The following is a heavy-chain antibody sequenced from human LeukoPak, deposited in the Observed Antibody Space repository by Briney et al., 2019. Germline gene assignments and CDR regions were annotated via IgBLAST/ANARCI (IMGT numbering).Heavy chain of an antibody. V-gene: IGHV3-23*01. CDR2: ISGSGGST. J-gene: IGHJ4*02. CDR1: GFTFSSYA. D-gene: IGHD3-9*01. CDR3: AKDSIELRYFDWLSPMDY. Sequence: GGSLRLSCAASGFTFSSYAMSWVRQAPGKGLEWVSAISGSGGSTYYAASVKGRFTISRDNSKNTLYLQMNSLRAEDTAVYYCAKDSIELRYFDWLSPMDYWGQGTLVTVSS.